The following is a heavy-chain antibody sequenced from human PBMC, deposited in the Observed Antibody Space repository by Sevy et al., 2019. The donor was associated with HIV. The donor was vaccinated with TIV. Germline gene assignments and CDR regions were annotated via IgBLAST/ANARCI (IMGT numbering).Heavy chain of an antibody. V-gene: IGHV3-48*02. J-gene: IGHJ3*02. CDR2: VSSSSITI. Sequence: GGSLRLSCTASGFTFSRSDMSWVRQAPGKGLEWVSIVSSSSITIYYADSVKGRLTISRDNARNSLFLQMNSLRDEDTSVYYCVSRRSGSCDDAFDIWGQGPMVTVSS. CDR1: GFTFSRSD. D-gene: IGHD1-26*01. CDR3: VSRRSGSCDDAFDI.